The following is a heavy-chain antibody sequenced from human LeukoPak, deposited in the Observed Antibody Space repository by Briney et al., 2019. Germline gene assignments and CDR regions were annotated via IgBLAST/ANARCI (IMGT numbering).Heavy chain of an antibody. CDR1: GASISSGSHY. V-gene: IGHV4-61*02. Sequence: SETLSLTCTVSGASISSGSHYWSWIRQPAGKGLEWTGRIYTSGSTKYNPSLESRVTMSVDTSKNQFSLKLSSVTAADTAVYYCARDGIAKAPLRATPFAYWGQGTLVTVSS. CDR3: ARDGIAKAPLRATPFAY. J-gene: IGHJ4*02. CDR2: IYTSGST. D-gene: IGHD1-26*01.